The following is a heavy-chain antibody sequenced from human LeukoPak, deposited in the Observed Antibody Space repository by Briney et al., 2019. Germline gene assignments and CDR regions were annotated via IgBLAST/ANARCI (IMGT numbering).Heavy chain of an antibody. CDR2: MNPNSGNT. D-gene: IGHD3-9*01. J-gene: IGHJ3*02. CDR1: GYTFTSYD. V-gene: IGHV1-8*01. Sequence: ASVKVSCKASGYTFTSYDINWVRQATGQGLEWMGWMNPNSGNTGYAQKFQGRVTMTRNTSISTAYMELSSLRSEDTAVYYCARQERYFDWFPNAFDIWGQGTMVTVSS. CDR3: ARQERYFDWFPNAFDI.